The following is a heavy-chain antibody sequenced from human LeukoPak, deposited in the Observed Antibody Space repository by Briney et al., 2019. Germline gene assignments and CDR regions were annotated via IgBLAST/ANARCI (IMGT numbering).Heavy chain of an antibody. CDR1: GFTFSSYA. J-gene: IGHJ4*02. V-gene: IGHV3-23*01. CDR2: ISGSGGST. Sequence: GGSLRLSCAASGFTFSSYAMSWVRQAPGKGLEWVSAISGSGGSTYYADSVKGRSTISRDNSKNTRYLQMNSLRAEDTAVYYCAKDIAAGTPYYFDYWGQGTLVAVSS. D-gene: IGHD6-13*01. CDR3: AKDIAAGTPYYFDY.